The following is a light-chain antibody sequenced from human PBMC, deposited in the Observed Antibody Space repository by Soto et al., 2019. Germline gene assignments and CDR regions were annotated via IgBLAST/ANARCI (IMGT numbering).Light chain of an antibody. V-gene: IGLV2-14*01. CDR3: RSYTTSSSYV. CDR1: SSDVGAYNR. Sequence: QSALTQPASVSGSPGQSITISCTGTSSDVGAYNRVSWYQQHSGKAPKLMIYEVSNRPSGVSNRFSGSKSGNTASLTISGLQAADEADYYCRSYTTSSSYVFGTGTKLTVL. CDR2: EVS. J-gene: IGLJ1*01.